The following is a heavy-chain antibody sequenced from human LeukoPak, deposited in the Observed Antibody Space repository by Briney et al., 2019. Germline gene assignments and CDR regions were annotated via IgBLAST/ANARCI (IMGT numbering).Heavy chain of an antibody. Sequence: GGSLLLSCAASGFTVSSNYMSWVRQAPGKGLEWVSAISWNGNSIVYADSVKGRFTIARDNAKNSLYLQMNSLRAEDTALYYCAKGEGSGIHYYSMDVWGHGTTVTVSS. CDR2: ISWNGNSI. V-gene: IGHV3-9*01. CDR3: AKGEGSGIHYYSMDV. D-gene: IGHD3-10*01. CDR1: GFTVSSNY. J-gene: IGHJ6*02.